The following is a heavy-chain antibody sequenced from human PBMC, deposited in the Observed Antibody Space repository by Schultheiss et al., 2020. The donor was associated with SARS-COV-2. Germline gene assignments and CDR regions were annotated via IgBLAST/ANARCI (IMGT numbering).Heavy chain of an antibody. CDR3: ARTRDYDFWSGMTYYYYYYMDV. CDR2: ISGSGGST. J-gene: IGHJ6*03. CDR1: GFTFSSYA. D-gene: IGHD3-3*01. Sequence: GGSLRLSCAASGFTFSSYAMSWVRQAPGKGLEWVSAISGSGGSTYYADSVKGRFTISRDNAKNSLYLQMNSLRAEDTAVYYCARTRDYDFWSGMTYYYYYYMDVWGKGTTVTVSS. V-gene: IGHV3-23*01.